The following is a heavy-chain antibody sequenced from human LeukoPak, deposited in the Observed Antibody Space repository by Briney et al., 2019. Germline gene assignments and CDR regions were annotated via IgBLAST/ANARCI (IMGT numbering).Heavy chain of an antibody. J-gene: IGHJ3*02. V-gene: IGHV3-53*01. D-gene: IGHD3-3*01. CDR2: IYSSGST. CDR3: ARQSEGDAFDI. Sequence: GGSLRLSCAASGFTVSNNFMGWVRQAPGKGLDWVSIIYSSGSTYYADSVKGRFTISRDNSKNTVFLQTSSLRADDTAVYYCARQSEGDAFDIWGQGTMVTVSS. CDR1: GFTVSNNF.